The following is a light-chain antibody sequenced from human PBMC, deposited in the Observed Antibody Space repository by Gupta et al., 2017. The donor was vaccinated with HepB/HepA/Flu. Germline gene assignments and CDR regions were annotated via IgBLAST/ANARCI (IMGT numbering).Light chain of an antibody. CDR2: GAS. CDR1: QIINSK. J-gene: IGKJ1*01. V-gene: IGKV3-15*01. CDR3: QQHDDWPRT. Sequence: IVMTQSPALLSVSPGERVTLSCRASQIINSKLVWYQHKPGHSPRLLIFGASTRATGIPARFSGSESGTEFTLTISSLQPEDSAIYYCQQHDDWPRTFGQGTKVEVK.